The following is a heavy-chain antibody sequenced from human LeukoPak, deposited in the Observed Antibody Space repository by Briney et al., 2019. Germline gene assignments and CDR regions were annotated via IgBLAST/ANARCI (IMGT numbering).Heavy chain of an antibody. D-gene: IGHD3-22*01. J-gene: IGHJ4*02. CDR2: INPSGGST. CDR1: GYTFTSYY. V-gene: IGHV1-46*01. CDR3: ARGPRVHYYDSSGYYYFDY. Sequence: ASVKVSCKASGYTFTSYYMHWVRQAPGQGLEWMGIINPSGGSTSYAQKFQGRVTMTRDTSTSTVYMELSSLRSEDTAVYYCARGPRVHYYDSSGYYYFDYWGQGTLVTVSS.